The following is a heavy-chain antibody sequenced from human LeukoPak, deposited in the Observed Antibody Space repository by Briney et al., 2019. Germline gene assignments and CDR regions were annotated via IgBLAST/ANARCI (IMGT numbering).Heavy chain of an antibody. J-gene: IGHJ4*02. Sequence: PGGSLRLSCAASGFTFSSYGVHWVRQAPGKGLEWVAFIRYDGSNEYYADSVKGRFTISRDNSKNTLYLQMNSLRAEDTAVYYCAKDGGATTTYYFDYWGQGTLVTVSS. V-gene: IGHV3-30*02. CDR2: IRYDGSNE. D-gene: IGHD1-26*01. CDR3: AKDGGATTTYYFDY. CDR1: GFTFSSYG.